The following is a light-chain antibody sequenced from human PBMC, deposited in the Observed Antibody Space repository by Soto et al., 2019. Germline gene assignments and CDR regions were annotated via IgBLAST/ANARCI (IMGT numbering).Light chain of an antibody. V-gene: IGLV1-40*01. J-gene: IGLJ2*01. CDR1: SSNIGAGYD. CDR3: QSYDSSLSGSVV. CDR2: GNS. Sequence: QLVLTQPPSVSGAPGQRVTISCTGSSSNIGAGYDVHWYQQLPGTAPKLLIYGNSNRPSGVPDRFSGSKSVTSASLAISGRQAEDGADYYSQSYDSSLSGSVVVGGGTKVTAL.